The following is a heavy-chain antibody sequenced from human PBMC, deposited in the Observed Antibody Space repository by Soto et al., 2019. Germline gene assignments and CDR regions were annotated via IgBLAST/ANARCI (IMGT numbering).Heavy chain of an antibody. V-gene: IGHV3-23*01. J-gene: IGHJ4*02. D-gene: IGHD3-3*01. CDR2: ISGSGGST. CDR1: GFTFSSYA. CDR3: AKVLTERGYDFWSGYFFSYDY. Sequence: PGGSLRLSCAASGFTFSSYAMSWVRQAPGKGLEWVSAISGSGGSTYYADSVKGRFTISRDNSKNTLYLQMNSLRAEDTAVYYCAKVLTERGYDFWSGYFFSYDYWGQGTLVTVSS.